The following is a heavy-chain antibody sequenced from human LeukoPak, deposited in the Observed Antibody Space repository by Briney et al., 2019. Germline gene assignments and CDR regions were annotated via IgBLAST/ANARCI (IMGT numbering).Heavy chain of an antibody. Sequence: PGGSLRLSCAASGFTFNNYAMTWVRQAPGKGLEWVSGITGGGIGTYYADSVRGRFTISRDNSKNTLDLQMNTLRVEDTGVYYCARRDVSDSCGYYPLFAHWGQGTLVTVSS. D-gene: IGHD3-22*01. CDR3: ARRDVSDSCGYYPLFAH. CDR2: ITGGGIGT. V-gene: IGHV3-23*01. J-gene: IGHJ4*02. CDR1: GFTFNNYA.